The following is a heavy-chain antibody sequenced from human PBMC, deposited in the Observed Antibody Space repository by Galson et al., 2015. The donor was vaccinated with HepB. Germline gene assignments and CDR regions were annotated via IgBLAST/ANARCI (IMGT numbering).Heavy chain of an antibody. Sequence: SVKVSCKASGYSFTIYYIHWVRQAPGQRLEWMGRVNTGNGNTKYSQKFQDRVTLTRDTSATTAYMELSSLESEDTAVYYCARGGQWPQFYYFDYWAGEPWSPSPQ. CDR2: VNTGNGNT. CDR3: ARGGQWPQFYYFDY. J-gene: IGHJ4*02. CDR1: GYSFTIYY. D-gene: IGHD5-24*01. V-gene: IGHV1-3*04.